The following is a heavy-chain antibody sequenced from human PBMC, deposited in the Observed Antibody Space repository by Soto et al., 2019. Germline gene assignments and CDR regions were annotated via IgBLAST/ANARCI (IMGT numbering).Heavy chain of an antibody. CDR1: GFTFSDYC. CDR3: ARGRAVAV. Sequence: ESGGGLVQPGGSLRLSCVASGFTFSDYCMTWIRQAPGKGLEWVANIKSDGSEQNYVDSVKGRFTISRDNADNSLSLQMNSLRADDTGIYYCARGRAVAVWGQGTLVSVSS. V-gene: IGHV3-7*02. D-gene: IGHD6-19*01. J-gene: IGHJ4*02. CDR2: IKSDGSEQ.